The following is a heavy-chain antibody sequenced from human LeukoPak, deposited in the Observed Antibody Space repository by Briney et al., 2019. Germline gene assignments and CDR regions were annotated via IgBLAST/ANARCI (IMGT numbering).Heavy chain of an antibody. D-gene: IGHD1-14*01. V-gene: IGHV3-20*04. CDR3: ATVRSDAVDY. Sequence: GGSLRLSCAASGFTFDDYGMSWVRQAPGKGLEWVSGINWNGGSTGYADSLKGRFTISRDNAKNSLFLQMNSLRAEDTAVYYCATVRSDAVDYWGQGTLVTVSS. J-gene: IGHJ4*02. CDR2: INWNGGST. CDR1: GFTFDDYG.